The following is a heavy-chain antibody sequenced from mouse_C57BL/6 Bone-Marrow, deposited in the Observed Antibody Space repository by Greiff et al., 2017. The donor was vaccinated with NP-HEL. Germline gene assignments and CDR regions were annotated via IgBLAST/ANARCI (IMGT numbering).Heavy chain of an antibody. CDR2: IDPANGNT. CDR3: ARRDGYRWDVDV. Sequence: VQLQQSVAELVRPGASVKLSCTASGFNIKNTYMHWVKQRPEQGLEWIGRIDPANGNTNYAPKFKGKATMTADKSSNTAYLQLSSLTSEDTAIYYCARRDGYRWDVDVGGTGTTVTVSA. CDR1: GFNIKNTY. V-gene: IGHV14-3*01. D-gene: IGHD2-3*01. J-gene: IGHJ1*03.